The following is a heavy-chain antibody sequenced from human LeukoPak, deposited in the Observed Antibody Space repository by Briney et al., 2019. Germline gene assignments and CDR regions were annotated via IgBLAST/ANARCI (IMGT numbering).Heavy chain of an antibody. J-gene: IGHJ4*02. CDR3: ARDRTTSHFDY. CDR2: IYYSGST. Sequence: PSETLFLTCTGSGGSLSSYYWSWIRQPPGKGLEWIGYIYYSGSTNYNPSPKSRVTKPVDTSKNQFSLKLSSVTAADTAVYYCARDRTTSHFDYWGQGTLVTVSS. V-gene: IGHV4-59*01. D-gene: IGHD4-17*01. CDR1: GGSLSSYY.